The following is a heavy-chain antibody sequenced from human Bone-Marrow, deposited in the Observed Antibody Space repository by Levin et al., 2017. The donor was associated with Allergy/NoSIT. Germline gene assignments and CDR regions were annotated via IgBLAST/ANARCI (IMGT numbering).Heavy chain of an antibody. V-gene: IGHV3-43*01. CDR2: ITWDSSDT. J-gene: IGHJ4*02. D-gene: IGHD5-18*01. CDR1: GFSFEDYN. CDR3: ARDGDTVMVTLYYFDY. Sequence: GESLKISCSVSGFSFEDYNMHWLRQVPGKRLEWVSLITWDSSDTYYADSVKGRFTISRDISKNSLYLQMNSLRTEDTALYYCARDGDTVMVTLYYFDYWGQGTQVTVSS.